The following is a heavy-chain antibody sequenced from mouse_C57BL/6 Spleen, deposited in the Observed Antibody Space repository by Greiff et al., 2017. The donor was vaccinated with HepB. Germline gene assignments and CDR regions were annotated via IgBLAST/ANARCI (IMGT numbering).Heavy chain of an antibody. CDR2: ISYDGSN. CDR1: GYSITSGYY. D-gene: IGHD1-1*01. CDR3: ARHYGSSLWYFDV. J-gene: IGHJ1*03. Sequence: EVQLVESGPGLVKPSQSLSLTCSVTGYSITSGYYWNWIRQFPGNKLEWMGYISYDGSNNYNPSLKNRISITRDTSKNQFFLKLNSVTTEDTATYYCARHYGSSLWYFDVWGTGTTVTVSS. V-gene: IGHV3-6*01.